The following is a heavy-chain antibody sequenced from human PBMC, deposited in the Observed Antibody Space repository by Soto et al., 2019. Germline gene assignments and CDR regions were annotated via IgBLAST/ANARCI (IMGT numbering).Heavy chain of an antibody. CDR2: IYYSGST. CDR1: GGSISSSSYY. CDR3: ARRDRRYYDFWSGHLFDY. Sequence: QLLESGPGLVKPSETLSLTCTVSGGSISSSSYYWGWIRQPPGKGLEWIGSIYYSGSTYYNPSLKSRVTISVDTSKNQFSLKLSSVTAADTAVYYCARRDRRYYDFWSGHLFDYWGQGTLVTVSS. D-gene: IGHD3-3*01. V-gene: IGHV4-39*01. J-gene: IGHJ4*02.